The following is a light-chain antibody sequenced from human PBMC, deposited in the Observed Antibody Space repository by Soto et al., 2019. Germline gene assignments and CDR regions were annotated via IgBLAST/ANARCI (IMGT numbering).Light chain of an antibody. CDR3: QQYSVYWT. Sequence: EIVLTQSPGTLSLSPGARATLSCRASQSVSSSYLAWYQQKPGQAPRLLIYDASNRATGIPARFSGSGSGTDFTLTISSLEPEDFATYYCQQYSVYWTFGQGTKVE. CDR1: QSVSSSY. V-gene: IGKV3-20*01. CDR2: DAS. J-gene: IGKJ1*01.